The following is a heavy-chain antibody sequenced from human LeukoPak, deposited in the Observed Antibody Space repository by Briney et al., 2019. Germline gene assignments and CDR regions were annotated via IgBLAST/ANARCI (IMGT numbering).Heavy chain of an antibody. D-gene: IGHD3-10*01. CDR2: ISGSGGST. CDR3: AKGGYYGSGSYTHFDY. Sequence: GRSLRLSCAASGFTFSSYAMSWVRQAPGKGLEWVSAISGSGGSTYYADSVKGRFTISRDNSKNTLYLQMNSLRAEDTAVYYCAKGGYYGSGSYTHFDYWGQGTLVTVSS. CDR1: GFTFSSYA. V-gene: IGHV3-23*01. J-gene: IGHJ4*02.